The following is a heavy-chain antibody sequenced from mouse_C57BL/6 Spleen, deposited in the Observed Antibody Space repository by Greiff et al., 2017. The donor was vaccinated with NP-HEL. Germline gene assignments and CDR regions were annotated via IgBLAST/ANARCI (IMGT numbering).Heavy chain of an antibody. J-gene: IGHJ2*01. V-gene: IGHV14-2*01. CDR1: GFNIKDYY. CDR3: ASESLPYYFDY. D-gene: IGHD2-12*01. Sequence: EVQLQQSGAELVKPGASVKLSCTASGFNIKDYYMHWVKQRTEQGLEWIGRIDPEDGETKCAPKFQGKATITADTSSNTAYLQLSSLTSEDTAVYYFASESLPYYFDYWGQGTTLTVSS. CDR2: IDPEDGET.